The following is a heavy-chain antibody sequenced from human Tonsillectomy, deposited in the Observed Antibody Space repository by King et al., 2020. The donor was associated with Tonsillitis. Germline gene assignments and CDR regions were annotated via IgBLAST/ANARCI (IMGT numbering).Heavy chain of an antibody. CDR2: LFFSGST. CDR3: ARDSSINFFDN. J-gene: IGHJ4*02. CDR1: GGSISSGAYY. Sequence: VQLQESGPGLVKPSQTLSLTCTVSGGSISSGAYYWTWIRQPPGKGLEYIGYLFFSGSTYYNPSLRRRVTISVDTSKNQFSLKLGSVSAADTAVYYCARDSSINFFDNWGQGTLVTVSS. D-gene: IGHD2-2*01. V-gene: IGHV4-30-4*01.